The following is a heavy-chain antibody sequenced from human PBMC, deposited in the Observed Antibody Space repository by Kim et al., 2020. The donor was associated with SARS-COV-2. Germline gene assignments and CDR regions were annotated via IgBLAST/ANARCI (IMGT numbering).Heavy chain of an antibody. Sequence: ASVKVSCKASGYTFTSYGISWVRQAPGQGLEWMGWISAYNGNTNYAQKLQGRVTMTTDTSTSTAYMELRSLRSDDTAVYYCAREVYGSGSYFHYYGMDVWGQGTTVTVSS. CDR2: ISAYNGNT. J-gene: IGHJ6*02. CDR3: AREVYGSGSYFHYYGMDV. V-gene: IGHV1-18*01. CDR1: GYTFTSYG. D-gene: IGHD3-10*01.